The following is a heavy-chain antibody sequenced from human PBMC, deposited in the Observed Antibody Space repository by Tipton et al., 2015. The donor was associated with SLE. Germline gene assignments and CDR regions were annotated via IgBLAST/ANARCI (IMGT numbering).Heavy chain of an antibody. V-gene: IGHV4-38-2*02. CDR2: VYHSVST. CDR1: GYSISIGYY. CDR3: ARDPNPGPFDY. J-gene: IGHJ4*02. Sequence: TLSLTCTVSGYSISIGYYWAWIRQPPGKGLEWIGSVYHSVSTYQNSSVKSRVSMSVDTSKNQFSLKLSSVTAADTAVYYCARDPNPGPFDYWGQGRLVTVST.